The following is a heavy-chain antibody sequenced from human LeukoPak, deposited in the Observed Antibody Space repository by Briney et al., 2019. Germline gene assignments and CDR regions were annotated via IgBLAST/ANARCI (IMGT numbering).Heavy chain of an antibody. CDR2: IYHSGST. V-gene: IGHV4-30-2*01. CDR3: ASFVPDTGLDY. CDR1: GGSISSGGYY. D-gene: IGHD6-6*01. J-gene: IGHJ4*02. Sequence: PSETLSLTCTVSGGSISSGGYYWRWIRQPPGKGLEWIGYIYHSGSTYYNPSLKSRVTISVDRSKNQFSLKLSSVTAADTAVYYCASFVPDTGLDYWGQGTLVTVSS.